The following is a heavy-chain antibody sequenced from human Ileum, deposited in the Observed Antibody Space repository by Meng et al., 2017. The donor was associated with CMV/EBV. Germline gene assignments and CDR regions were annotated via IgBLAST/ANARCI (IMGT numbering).Heavy chain of an antibody. CDR3: ARGPYSSSWSSFDY. Sequence: LQVSGPGLVKPSEPLSLTCTVSRGSISSDYWSWIRQSAGKGLEWIGRIYTSGSTNYNPSLKSRVTMSVDTSKTQFSLKLSSVTAADTAVYYCARGPYSSSWSSFDYWGQGTLVTVSS. D-gene: IGHD6-13*01. J-gene: IGHJ4*02. CDR2: IYTSGST. CDR1: RGSISSDY. V-gene: IGHV4-4*07.